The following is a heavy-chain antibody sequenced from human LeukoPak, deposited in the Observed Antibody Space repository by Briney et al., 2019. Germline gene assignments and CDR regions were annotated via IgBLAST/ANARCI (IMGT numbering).Heavy chain of an antibody. CDR2: IDPSDSYT. CDR1: GYSFTSYW. J-gene: IGHJ3*02. CDR3: ARPDIVATNDAFDI. D-gene: IGHD5-12*01. Sequence: GESLKISCRGSGYSFTSYWISWVRQMPGKGLEWMGRIDPSDSYTNYSPSFQGHVTISADKSISTAYLQWSSLKASDTAMYYWARPDIVATNDAFDIWGQGTMVTVSS. V-gene: IGHV5-10-1*01.